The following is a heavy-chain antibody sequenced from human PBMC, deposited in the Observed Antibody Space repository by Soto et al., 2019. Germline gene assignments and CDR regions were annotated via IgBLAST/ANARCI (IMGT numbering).Heavy chain of an antibody. CDR3: AKDLALGCSGGSCYSKLPRRTLYNWFDP. J-gene: IGHJ5*02. D-gene: IGHD2-15*01. Sequence: EVQLLESGGGLVQPGGSLRLSCAASGFTFSSYAMSWVRQAPGKGLEWVSAISGSGGSTYYADSVKGRFTISRDNSKNTLYLQMNSLRAEDTAVYYCAKDLALGCSGGSCYSKLPRRTLYNWFDPWGQGTLVTVSS. CDR1: GFTFSSYA. CDR2: ISGSGGST. V-gene: IGHV3-23*01.